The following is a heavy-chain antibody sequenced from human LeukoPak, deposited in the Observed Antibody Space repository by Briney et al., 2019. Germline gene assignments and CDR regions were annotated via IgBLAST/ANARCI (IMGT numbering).Heavy chain of an antibody. CDR1: GGSLTSYY. CDR2: IYYSGRV. CDR3: ARLGSYFDF. Sequence: PSETLSLTCTVSGGSLTSYYWSWIRQPPGKGLQWIGYIYYSGRVNYNPSLKSRVTMSVDTSKNQFSLNLSSVTAADTAVYYCARLGSYFDFWGQGTQVTVSS. J-gene: IGHJ4*02. V-gene: IGHV4-59*08.